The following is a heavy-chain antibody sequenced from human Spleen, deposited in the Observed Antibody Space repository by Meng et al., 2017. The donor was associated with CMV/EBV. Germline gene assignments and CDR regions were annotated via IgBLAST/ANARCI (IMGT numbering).Heavy chain of an antibody. CDR1: GGSVSSGTYY. CDR2: IYYRGST. J-gene: IGHJ2*01. D-gene: IGHD2-2*01. CDR3: ARDPVPAATTHRRYWYFDL. Sequence: SETLSLTCTVSGGSVSSGTYYWSWIRQPPGKGLEWIGCIYYRGSTNYNPSLKSRVTISVDTSKNQFSLKLSSVTAADTAVYYCARDPVPAATTHRRYWYFDLWGRGTLVTVSS. V-gene: IGHV4-61*01.